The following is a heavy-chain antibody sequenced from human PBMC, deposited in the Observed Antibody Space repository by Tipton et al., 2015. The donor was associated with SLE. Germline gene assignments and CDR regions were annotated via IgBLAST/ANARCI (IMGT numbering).Heavy chain of an antibody. CDR2: IYYSGST. D-gene: IGHD3-22*01. V-gene: IGHV4-39*07. CDR3: ARVYDSSGYFQH. CDR1: GGSISSSSYY. Sequence: TLSLTCTVSGGSISSSSYYWGWIRQPPGKWLEWIGSIYYSGSTYYNPSLKSRVTISVDTSKNQFSLKLSSVTAADTAVYYCARVYDSSGYFQHWGQGTLVTVSS. J-gene: IGHJ1*01.